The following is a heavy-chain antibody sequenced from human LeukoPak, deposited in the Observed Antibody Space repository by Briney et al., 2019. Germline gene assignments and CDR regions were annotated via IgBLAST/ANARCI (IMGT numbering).Heavy chain of an antibody. D-gene: IGHD2-21*02. CDR3: HFVAVTARSPPDAFDV. J-gene: IGHJ3*01. CDR1: GFTFSSFL. V-gene: IGHV3-30*01. CDR2: ISSDGDDK. Sequence: GVSLRLSCSASGFTFSSFLMHWVRQAPGKGLEWVAVISSDGDDKYYADSVKGRFRISRDNSKKTLVLQMNGLRTEDTAVYHCHFVAVTARSPPDAFDVWGQGTLVTVAS.